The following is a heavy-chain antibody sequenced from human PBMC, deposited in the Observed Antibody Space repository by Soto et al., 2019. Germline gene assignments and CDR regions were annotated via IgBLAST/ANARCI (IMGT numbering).Heavy chain of an antibody. Sequence: ASVKVSCKVSGYTLTELSMHWVRQAPGKGLEWMGGFDPEDDETIYAQKFQGRVTMTEDTSTDTAYMELSSLRSEDKGVYYCATTRVQGGYYDSSGYSNWFDPWGQGTMVTVSS. J-gene: IGHJ5*02. D-gene: IGHD3-22*01. CDR3: ATTRVQGGYYDSSGYSNWFDP. V-gene: IGHV1-24*01. CDR2: FDPEDDET. CDR1: GYTLTELS.